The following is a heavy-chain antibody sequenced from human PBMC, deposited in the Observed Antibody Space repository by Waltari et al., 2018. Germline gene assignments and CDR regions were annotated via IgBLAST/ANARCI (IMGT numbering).Heavy chain of an antibody. D-gene: IGHD2-2*03. Sequence: QVQLVESGGGVVQPGRSLRLSCAASGFTFSSYGMPWVRQAPGKGMEWGAVISYDGINKYYANSVKGRFTISSDNSKNTRYLQMSSLRAEDTAVYYCAAISMDKNYWGQGTLVTVSS. CDR3: AAISMDKNY. V-gene: IGHV3-30*03. CDR2: ISYDGINK. CDR1: GFTFSSYG. J-gene: IGHJ4*02.